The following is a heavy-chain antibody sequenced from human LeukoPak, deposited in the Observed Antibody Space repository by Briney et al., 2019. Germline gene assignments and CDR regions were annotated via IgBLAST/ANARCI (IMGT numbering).Heavy chain of an antibody. CDR2: ISYDGSNK. Sequence: GGSLRLSCAASGFTFSSYAMHWVRQAPGKGLEWVAVISYDGSNKYYADSVKGRFTISRDNSKNTLYLQMNSLRAGDTAVYYCARDSLDSSGYYPGLCDYWGQGTLVTVSS. D-gene: IGHD3-22*01. CDR3: ARDSLDSSGYYPGLCDY. V-gene: IGHV3-30-3*01. CDR1: GFTFSSYA. J-gene: IGHJ4*02.